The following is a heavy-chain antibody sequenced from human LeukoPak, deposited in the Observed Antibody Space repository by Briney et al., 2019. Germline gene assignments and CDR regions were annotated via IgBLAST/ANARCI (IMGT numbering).Heavy chain of an antibody. CDR1: GFTVSSNS. V-gene: IGHV3-53*01. Sequence: GGSLRLSCTVSGFTVSSNSMSWVRQAPGKGLEWVSFIYSDNTHYSDSVKGRFTISRDNSKNTLYLQMNSLRAEDTAVYYCARDYGGSSPFDFWGQGTLVTVSS. D-gene: IGHD4-23*01. CDR3: ARDYGGSSPFDF. J-gene: IGHJ4*02. CDR2: IYSDNT.